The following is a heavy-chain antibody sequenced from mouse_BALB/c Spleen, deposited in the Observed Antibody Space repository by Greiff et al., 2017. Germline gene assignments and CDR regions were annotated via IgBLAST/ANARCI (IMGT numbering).Heavy chain of an antibody. CDR2: IYPGDGDT. D-gene: IGHD1-1*01. V-gene: IGHV1-87*01. J-gene: IGHJ4*01. CDR3: ARDYYALYYYAMDY. CDR1: GYTFTSYW. Sequence: QVHVKQSGAELARPGASVKLSCKASGYTFTSYWMQWVKQRPGQGLEWIGAIYPGDGDTRYTQKFKGKATLTADKSSSTAYMQLSSLASEDSAVYYCARDYYALYYYAMDYWGQGTSVTVSS.